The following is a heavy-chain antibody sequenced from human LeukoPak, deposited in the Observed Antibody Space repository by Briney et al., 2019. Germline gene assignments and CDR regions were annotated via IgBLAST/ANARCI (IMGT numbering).Heavy chain of an antibody. CDR2: IYYSGST. CDR3: ARVPYSSGWYWFDP. D-gene: IGHD6-19*01. CDR1: GGSISSYY. V-gene: IGHV4-59*01. J-gene: IGHJ5*02. Sequence: SETLSLTCTVSGGSISSYYWNWIRQPPGKGLEWIGYIYYSGSTNYNPSLKSRVTISVDTSKNQFSLKLSSVTAADTAVYYCARVPYSSGWYWFDPWGQGTLVTVSS.